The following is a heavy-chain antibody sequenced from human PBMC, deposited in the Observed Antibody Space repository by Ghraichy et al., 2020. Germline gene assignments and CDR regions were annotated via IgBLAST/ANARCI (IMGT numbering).Heavy chain of an antibody. CDR3: AGADWTKTQVDWFDP. J-gene: IGHJ5*02. V-gene: IGHV4-34*01. CDR1: GGSFSGYY. D-gene: IGHD3/OR15-3a*01. CDR2: INHSGST. Sequence: SETLSLTCAVYGGSFSGYYWSWIRQPPGKGLEWIGEINHSGSTNYNPSLKSRVTISVDTSKNQFSLKLSSVTAADTAVYYCAGADWTKTQVDWFDPWGQGTLVTVSS.